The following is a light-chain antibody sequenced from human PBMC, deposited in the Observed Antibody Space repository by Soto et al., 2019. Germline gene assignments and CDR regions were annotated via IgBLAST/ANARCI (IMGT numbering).Light chain of an antibody. CDR1: SSDVGGYNY. J-gene: IGLJ1*01. CDR2: DVS. CDR3: SSYTSSSTLYV. Sequence: QSALTQPASVSGSPGQSITISCTGTSSDVGGYNYVSWYQQHPGKAPKLIIYDVSNRPSGVSNRFSGSKSGTTASLTISGLQAEDDADSYCSSYTSSSTLYVFGTGTKVTVL. V-gene: IGLV2-14*01.